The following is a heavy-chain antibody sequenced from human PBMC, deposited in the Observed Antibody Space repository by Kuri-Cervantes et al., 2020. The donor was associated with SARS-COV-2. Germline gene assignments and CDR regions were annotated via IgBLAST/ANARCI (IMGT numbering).Heavy chain of an antibody. D-gene: IGHD2-2*02. J-gene: IGHJ4*02. Sequence: SQTLSLTCAVSGYSISSGYYWGWIRQPPGKGLEWIGYIYHSGSTYYNPSLKSRVTISVDRSKNQFSLKLSSVTAADTAVYYCATLSHSFLGYCSSTSCYNGDYWGQGTLVTVSS. CDR1: GYSISSGYY. CDR3: ATLSHSFLGYCSSTSCYNGDY. CDR2: IYHSGST. V-gene: IGHV4-38-2*01.